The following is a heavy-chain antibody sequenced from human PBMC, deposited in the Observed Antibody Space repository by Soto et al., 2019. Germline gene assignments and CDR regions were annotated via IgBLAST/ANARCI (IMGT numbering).Heavy chain of an antibody. J-gene: IGHJ6*02. V-gene: IGHV1-69*12. CDR1: GGTFSSYA. Sequence: QVQLVQSGAEVKKPGSSVKVSCKASGGTFSSYAISWVRQAPGQGLEWMGGIIPIFGTANYAQKFQGRVTITADDSTSTAYMELSSLRSAATAVYYCARVPRARLYYYGMDVWGQGTTVTVSS. D-gene: IGHD6-6*01. CDR3: ARVPRARLYYYGMDV. CDR2: IIPIFGTA.